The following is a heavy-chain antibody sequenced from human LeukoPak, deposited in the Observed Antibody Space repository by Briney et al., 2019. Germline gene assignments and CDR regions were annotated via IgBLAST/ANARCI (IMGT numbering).Heavy chain of an antibody. Sequence: GGSLRLSCAASGFTFSSYGMHWVRQAPGKGLEWVAVISYDGSNKYYADSVKGRFTISRDNSKNTLYLQMNSLRAEDTAVYYCAKGVSELGILDYWGQGTLVTVSS. CDR2: ISYDGSNK. CDR3: AKGVSELGILDY. CDR1: GFTFSSYG. J-gene: IGHJ4*02. V-gene: IGHV3-30*18. D-gene: IGHD7-27*01.